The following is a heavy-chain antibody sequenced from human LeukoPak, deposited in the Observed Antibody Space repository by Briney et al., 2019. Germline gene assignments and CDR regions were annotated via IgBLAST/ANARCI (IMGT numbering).Heavy chain of an antibody. V-gene: IGHV3-7*01. CDR2: IKGDGSEK. D-gene: IGHD1-7*01. J-gene: IGHJ4*02. CDR3: ARLIGTTNFDY. CDR1: GFTFSNNW. Sequence: GGSLRLSCAASGFTFSNNWMSWVRQAPGKVLEWVANIKGDGSEKYYVDSVKGRFTISRDNAKNSLYLQMNSLRAEDTAVYYCARLIGTTNFDYWGQGTLVTVSS.